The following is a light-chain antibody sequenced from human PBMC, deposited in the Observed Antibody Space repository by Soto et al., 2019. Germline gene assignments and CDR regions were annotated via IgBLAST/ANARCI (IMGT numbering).Light chain of an antibody. V-gene: IGKV1-39*01. Sequence: RSPYYLSTSVGDRVTITCRASQSISSYLNWYQQKPGKAPKLLIYAASSLQSGVPSRFSGSGSGTDFTLTISSLQPEDFATYYCQQSYSTPQTFGQGTKVDIK. CDR1: QSISSY. CDR3: QQSYSTPQT. CDR2: AAS. J-gene: IGKJ1*01.